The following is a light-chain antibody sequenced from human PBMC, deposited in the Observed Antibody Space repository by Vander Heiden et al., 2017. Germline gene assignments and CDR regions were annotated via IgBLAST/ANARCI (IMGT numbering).Light chain of an antibody. CDR3: QQDYSTPYT. J-gene: IGKJ4*01. Sequence: DIVMTPSPDSLAVSLGERATINCKSSQSVLYSSNNKNYLAWYQQKPGQPPKLLIYWASTRESGVPDRFSGSGSGTDFTLTISSLQAEDVAVYYCQQDYSTPYTFGAGTKVEIK. CDR2: WAS. CDR1: QSVLYSSNNKNY. V-gene: IGKV4-1*01.